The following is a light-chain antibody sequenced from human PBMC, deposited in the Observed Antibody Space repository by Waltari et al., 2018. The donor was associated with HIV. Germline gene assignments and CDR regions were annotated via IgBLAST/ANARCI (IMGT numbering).Light chain of an antibody. J-gene: IGLJ3*02. Sequence: QSALAQSPSASGSLGQSVTISCTGTSRDIGTYDYVSWYQQHPDKAPKLIIYEVMKRPSGFPARFSGSKSGNTAFLTVSGLQADDEADYYCGSFAGKNVGVFGGGTTLTVL. CDR3: GSFAGKNVGV. CDR1: SRDIGTYDY. V-gene: IGLV2-8*01. CDR2: EVM.